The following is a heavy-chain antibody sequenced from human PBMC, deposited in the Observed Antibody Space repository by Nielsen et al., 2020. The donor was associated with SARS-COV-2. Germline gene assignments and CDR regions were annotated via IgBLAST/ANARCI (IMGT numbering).Heavy chain of an antibody. CDR3: AREGYHPRGYYYYYYYMDV. Sequence: WIRQPPGKGLEWIGSIYYSGSTYYNPSLKSRVTISVDTSKNQFSLKLSSVTAADTAVYYCAREGYHPRGYYYYYYYMDVWGKGTTVTVSS. CDR2: IYYSGST. D-gene: IGHD2-2*01. V-gene: IGHV4-39*07. J-gene: IGHJ6*03.